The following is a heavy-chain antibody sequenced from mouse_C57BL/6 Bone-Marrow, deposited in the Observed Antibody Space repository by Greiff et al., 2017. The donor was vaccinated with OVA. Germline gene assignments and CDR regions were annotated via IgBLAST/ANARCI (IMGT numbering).Heavy chain of an antibody. V-gene: IGHV15-2*01. CDR3: ARNYGSSYRYWYFDV. CDR2: ILPSIGRT. Sequence: QVQLQQSGSELRSPGSSVKLSCKDFDSEVFPIAYMSWVRQKPGHGFEWIGGILPSIGRTIYGEKFEDKATLDADTLSNTSYLELNSLTSEDSAIYYCARNYGSSYRYWYFDVWGTGTTVTVSS. CDR1: DSEVFPIAY. J-gene: IGHJ1*03. D-gene: IGHD1-1*01.